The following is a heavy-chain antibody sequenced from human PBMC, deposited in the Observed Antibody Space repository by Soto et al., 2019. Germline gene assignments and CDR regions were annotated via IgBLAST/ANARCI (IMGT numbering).Heavy chain of an antibody. Sequence: GGSLRLSCAASGFTFDDYGMSWVRQAPGKGLEWVSGINWNGGSTGYADSVKGRFTISRDNAKNSLYLQMNSLRAEDTALYHCARRVGGSYTYWYFDLWGRGTLVTVSS. CDR2: INWNGGST. CDR1: GFTFDDYG. J-gene: IGHJ2*01. V-gene: IGHV3-20*01. CDR3: ARRVGGSYTYWYFDL. D-gene: IGHD1-26*01.